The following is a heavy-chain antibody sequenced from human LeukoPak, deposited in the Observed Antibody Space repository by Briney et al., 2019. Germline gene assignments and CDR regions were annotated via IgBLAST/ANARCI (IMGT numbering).Heavy chain of an antibody. V-gene: IGHV1-69*13. CDR2: IIPIFGTA. CDR1: GGTFSSYA. Sequence: GASVKVSCKASGGTFSSYAISWVRQAPGQGLEWMGGIIPIFGTANYAQKFQGRVTITADESTSTACMELSSLRSEDTAVYYCARAGYYYGSGSYYKPNWFDPWGQGTLVTVSS. CDR3: ARAGYYYGSGSYYKPNWFDP. J-gene: IGHJ5*02. D-gene: IGHD3-10*01.